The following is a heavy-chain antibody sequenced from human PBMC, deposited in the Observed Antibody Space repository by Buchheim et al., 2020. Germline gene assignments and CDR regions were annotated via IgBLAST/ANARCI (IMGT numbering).Heavy chain of an antibody. CDR3: ARDLPYSSSWYGNYCYYYGMDV. CDR1: GFTVSSNY. CDR2: IYSGGST. V-gene: IGHV3-66*01. J-gene: IGHJ6*02. D-gene: IGHD6-13*01. Sequence: EVQLVESGGGLVQPGGSLRLSCAASGFTVSSNYMSWVRQAPGKGLEWVSVIYSGGSTYYADSVKGRFTISRDNSKNTLYLQMNSLRAEDTAVYYCARDLPYSSSWYGNYCYYYGMDVWGQGTT.